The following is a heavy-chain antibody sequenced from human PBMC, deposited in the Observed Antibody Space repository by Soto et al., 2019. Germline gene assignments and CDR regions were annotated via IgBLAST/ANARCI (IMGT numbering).Heavy chain of an antibody. CDR1: RFTFSSHW. V-gene: IGHV3-7*01. CDR2: LKQDGSER. J-gene: IGHJ3*02. CDR3: ARARYYYDSSGYDDAFDI. Sequence: EGSMRLSCAAARFTFSSHWMSSVLQAPGKGLEWVANLKQDGSERYNVDSVKGRFSISRDNAKNSLYLQMNSLRAEDTAVYYCARARYYYDSSGYDDAFDIWGQGTMVTVSS. D-gene: IGHD3-22*01.